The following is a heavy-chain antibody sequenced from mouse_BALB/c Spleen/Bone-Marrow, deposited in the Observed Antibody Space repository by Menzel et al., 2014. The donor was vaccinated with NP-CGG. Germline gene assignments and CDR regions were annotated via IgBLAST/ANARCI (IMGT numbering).Heavy chain of an antibody. CDR1: GYTFTSYW. Sequence: QVQLQQPGAELVKPGASVKLSCKASGYTFTSYWMHWVKQRPGQGLEWIGEINPSNGRTNYNEKFKSKATLTVDKSSSTAYMQLSSLTSEDSAVYYCERWGITLAYWGQGTLVTVSA. CDR2: INPSNGRT. D-gene: IGHD2-4*01. V-gene: IGHV1S81*02. CDR3: ERWGITLAY. J-gene: IGHJ3*01.